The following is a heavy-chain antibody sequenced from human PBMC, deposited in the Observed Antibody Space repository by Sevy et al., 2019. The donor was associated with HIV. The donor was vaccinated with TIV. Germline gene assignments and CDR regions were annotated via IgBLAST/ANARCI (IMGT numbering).Heavy chain of an antibody. V-gene: IGHV3-64D*06. D-gene: IGHD1-26*01. Sequence: GGSLRLSCSASGFTFSNYAMHWVRLASGKGLEFVSGISTNGGRTYYADSVKGRFTISRDNSKNTLYLQMSSLRVEDTAVFYCVKDCIVGSGGTIWPDYFDYWGQGTLVTVSS. J-gene: IGHJ4*02. CDR1: GFTFSNYA. CDR3: VKDCIVGSGGTIWPDYFDY. CDR2: ISTNGGRT.